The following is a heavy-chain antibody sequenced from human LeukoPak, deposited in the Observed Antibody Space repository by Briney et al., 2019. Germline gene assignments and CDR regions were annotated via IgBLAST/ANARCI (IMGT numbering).Heavy chain of an antibody. CDR2: ISAYNGNT. CDR1: GYTFTSYG. Sequence: GASVKLSCKASGYTFTSYGISWVRQAPGQGLEWMGWISAYNGNTNYAQKLQGRVTMTTDTSTSTAYMELRSLRSDDTAVYYCARVDPITMIVVVIDAVDIWGQGTMVTVSS. J-gene: IGHJ3*02. V-gene: IGHV1-18*01. D-gene: IGHD3-22*01. CDR3: ARVDPITMIVVVIDAVDI.